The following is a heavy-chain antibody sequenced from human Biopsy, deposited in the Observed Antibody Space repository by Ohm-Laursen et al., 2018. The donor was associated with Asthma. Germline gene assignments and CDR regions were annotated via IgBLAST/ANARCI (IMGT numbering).Heavy chain of an antibody. CDR3: ARAVDYSHYYGIDV. D-gene: IGHD2-15*01. CDR1: GYTFNSAG. V-gene: IGHV1-18*01. J-gene: IGHJ6*02. CDR2: VSVYNGNT. Sequence: ATVKISCKTSGYTFNSAGITWVRQAPGQGLEWMGWVSVYNGNTKVAQKLQDRVTMITDTSTSTAYMELRSLRSDDTAVYFCARAVDYSHYYGIDVWGQGTTVTVS.